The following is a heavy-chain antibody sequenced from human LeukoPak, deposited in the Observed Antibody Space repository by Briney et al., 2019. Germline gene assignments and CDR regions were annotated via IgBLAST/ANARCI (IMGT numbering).Heavy chain of an antibody. CDR2: IKQDGSEK. J-gene: IGHJ6*03. D-gene: IGHD6-6*01. Sequence: GDSLRLFCAASGFTFSSYWMRWVRQAAAKELEWVANIKQDGSEKYFVDSVKGPCAITRDNAKEPLYLQMNSLRPEDTAVYHCARVIAARPERRTYYYMDVWGKGTAVTVSS. CDR3: ARVIAARPERRTYYYMDV. CDR1: GFTFSSYW. V-gene: IGHV3-7*01.